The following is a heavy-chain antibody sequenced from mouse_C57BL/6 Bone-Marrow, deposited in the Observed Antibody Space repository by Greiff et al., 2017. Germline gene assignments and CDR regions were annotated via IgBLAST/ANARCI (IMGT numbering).Heavy chain of an antibody. CDR2: IDPSDSYT. J-gene: IGHJ4*01. D-gene: IGHD2-2*01. CDR1: GYTFTSYW. Sequence: QVQLQQPGAELVKPGASVKLSCKASGYTFTSYWMQWVKQRPGQGLEWIGEIDPSDSYTNYNQKFKGQATLTVDTSSSTAYMQLSSLTSEDAAGYYCARCGYDFYAMDYWGQGTSVTVAS. CDR3: ARCGYDFYAMDY. V-gene: IGHV1-50*01.